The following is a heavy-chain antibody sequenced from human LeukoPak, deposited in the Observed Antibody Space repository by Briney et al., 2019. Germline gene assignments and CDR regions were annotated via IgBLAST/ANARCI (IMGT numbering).Heavy chain of an antibody. CDR1: GFTFSNYA. J-gene: IGHJ5*02. V-gene: IGHV3-21*01. D-gene: IGHD3/OR15-3a*01. Sequence: GGSERLSCAASGFTFSNYAMSWLRQAPGKGLEWVSSIRSSSSYIYYADSVKCRFTVSGDSAKNSLYLQMNSLRAEDTAVYYCARGPPAGYSTVWFDPWGQKTLVSVSS. CDR2: IRSSSSYI. CDR3: ARGPPAGYSTVWFDP.